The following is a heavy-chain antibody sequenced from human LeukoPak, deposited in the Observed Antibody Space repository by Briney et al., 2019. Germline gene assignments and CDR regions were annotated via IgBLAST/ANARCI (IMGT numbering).Heavy chain of an antibody. J-gene: IGHJ4*02. D-gene: IGHD1-14*01. Sequence: GGSLRLSCAGSGFIFSRYSMNWVRQAPGKGLEWVSSIGNSAGSTYYADSVKGRFTIARDDSENTLFLQMNSLRAEDTAVYYCAKATGYLLWGQGTLVTVSS. CDR2: IGNSAGST. CDR3: AKATGYLL. V-gene: IGHV3-23*01. CDR1: GFIFSRYS.